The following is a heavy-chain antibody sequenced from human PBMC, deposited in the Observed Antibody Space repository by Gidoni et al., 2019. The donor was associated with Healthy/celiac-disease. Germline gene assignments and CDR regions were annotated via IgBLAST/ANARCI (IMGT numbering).Heavy chain of an antibody. D-gene: IGHD6-25*01. V-gene: IGHV1-69*01. CDR2: IIPILGTA. CDR1: GDTFSSYA. J-gene: IGHJ3*02. Sequence: HVQLVQSGAEVKKPGSSVKVSCKASGDTFSSYAISWVRQAPGQGLEWMGGIIPILGTANYAQKFQGRVTITADESTSTAYMELSSLRSEDTAVYYCARDSPAKYSSEGAFDIWGQGTMVTVSS. CDR3: ARDSPAKYSSEGAFDI.